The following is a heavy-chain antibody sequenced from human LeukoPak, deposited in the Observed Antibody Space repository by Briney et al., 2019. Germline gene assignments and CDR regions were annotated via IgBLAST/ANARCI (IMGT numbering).Heavy chain of an antibody. CDR3: AREASGYSYGLDAFDI. CDR1: GFTFSNYE. CDR2: ISSSGSSI. J-gene: IGHJ3*02. D-gene: IGHD5-18*01. Sequence: GGSLRLSCAASGFTFSNYEMNWVRQAPGKGLEWVSYISSSGSSIYYADSVKGRFTISRDNAKNSLYLQMNSLRAEDAAVYYCAREASGYSYGLDAFDIWGQGTMVTVSS. V-gene: IGHV3-48*03.